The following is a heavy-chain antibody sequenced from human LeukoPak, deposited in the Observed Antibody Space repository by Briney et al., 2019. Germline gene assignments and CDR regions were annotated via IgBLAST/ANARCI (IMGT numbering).Heavy chain of an antibody. V-gene: IGHV4-34*01. Sequence: KPSETLSLTCAVYGGSFSGYYWSWIRQPPGKGLEWIGEINHSGSTNYNPSLKSRVTISVDTSKNQFSLKLSSVTAADTAVYYCASSGRWLEGSLDYWGQGTLVTVSS. J-gene: IGHJ4*02. CDR1: GGSFSGYY. CDR2: INHSGST. D-gene: IGHD6-19*01. CDR3: ASSGRWLEGSLDY.